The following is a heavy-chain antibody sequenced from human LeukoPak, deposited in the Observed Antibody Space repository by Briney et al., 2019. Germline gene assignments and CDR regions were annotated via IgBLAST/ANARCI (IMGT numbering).Heavy chain of an antibody. CDR2: ISSSSYI. CDR1: GFTFSSYS. CDR3: ARTIAVAGLTNY. V-gene: IGHV3-21*01. D-gene: IGHD6-19*01. Sequence: GGSLRLSCAASGFTFSSYSMNWVRQAPGKGLEWVSSISSSSYIYYADSVKGRFTISRDNAKNSLYLQMNSLRAEDTAVYYCARTIAVAGLTNYWGQGTLVTVSS. J-gene: IGHJ4*02.